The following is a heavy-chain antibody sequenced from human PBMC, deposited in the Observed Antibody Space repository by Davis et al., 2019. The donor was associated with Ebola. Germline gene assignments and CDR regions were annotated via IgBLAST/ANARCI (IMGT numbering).Heavy chain of an antibody. CDR1: GYTFTSYG. J-gene: IGHJ4*02. CDR3: AGIEMATIVPTYYFDY. Sequence: SVKVSCKASGYTFTSYGISWVRQAPGQGLEWMGGIIPIFGTANYAQKFQGRVTITADKSTSTAYMELSSLRSEDTAVYYCAGIEMATIVPTYYFDYWGQGTLVTVSS. D-gene: IGHD5-24*01. CDR2: IIPIFGTA. V-gene: IGHV1-69*06.